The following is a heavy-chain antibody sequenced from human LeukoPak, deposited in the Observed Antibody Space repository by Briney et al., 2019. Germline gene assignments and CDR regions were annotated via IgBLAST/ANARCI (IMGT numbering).Heavy chain of an antibody. CDR1: GGSISSSSYY. D-gene: IGHD5-24*01. V-gene: IGHV4-39*07. CDR3: ARGKVATNDY. Sequence: PSETLSLTCTVSGGSISSSSYYWGWIRQPPGKGLEWIGSIYYSGSTYYNPSLKSRVTISVDTSKNQFSLKLSSVTAADTAVYYCARGKVATNDYWGQGTLVTVSS. J-gene: IGHJ4*02. CDR2: IYYSGST.